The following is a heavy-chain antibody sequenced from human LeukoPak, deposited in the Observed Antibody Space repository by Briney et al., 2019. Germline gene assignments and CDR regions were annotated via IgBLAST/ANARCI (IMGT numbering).Heavy chain of an antibody. Sequence: GGSLRLSCAASGFTFSSYWMHWVRQAPGKGLVWVSRINSDGSSTSYADSVKGQFTISRDNAKNTLYLQMNSLRAEDTAVYYCARENLSPDFWSGQGAFDIWGQGTMVTVSS. CDR2: INSDGSST. V-gene: IGHV3-74*01. D-gene: IGHD3-3*01. J-gene: IGHJ3*02. CDR1: GFTFSSYW. CDR3: ARENLSPDFWSGQGAFDI.